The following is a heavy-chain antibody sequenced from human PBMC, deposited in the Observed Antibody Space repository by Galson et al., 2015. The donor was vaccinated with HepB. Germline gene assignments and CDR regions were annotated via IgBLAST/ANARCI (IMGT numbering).Heavy chain of an antibody. CDR2: VSFGGNNI. D-gene: IGHD3-3*01. V-gene: IGHV3-30*04. CDR3: AKDGGSGFRYVEWVVIGNYFDH. Sequence: SLRLSCAAAGFTFSDHAMHWVRQAPGKGLEWVAVVSFGGNNIYYADSVKGRFTVSRENSKNVLYLQMNSLRLEDTAIYYCAKDGGSGFRYVEWVVIGNYFDHWGQGSLVTVSS. J-gene: IGHJ4*02. CDR1: GFTFSDHA.